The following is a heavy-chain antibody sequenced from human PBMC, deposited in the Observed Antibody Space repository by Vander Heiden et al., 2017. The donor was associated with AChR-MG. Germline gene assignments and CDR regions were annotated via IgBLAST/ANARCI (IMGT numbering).Heavy chain of an antibody. CDR3: ARDHSSGWSFGY. V-gene: IGHV4-38-2*02. J-gene: IGHJ4*02. D-gene: IGHD6-19*01. Sequence: QVQLQESGPGLVKPSETLSLTCAVPGYSISSGYYWGWIRQPPGKGLEWIGSIYHSGSTYYNPSLKSRVTISVDTSKDQFSLKLSSVTAADTAVYYCARDHSSGWSFGYWGQGTLVTVSS. CDR1: GYSISSGYY. CDR2: IYHSGST.